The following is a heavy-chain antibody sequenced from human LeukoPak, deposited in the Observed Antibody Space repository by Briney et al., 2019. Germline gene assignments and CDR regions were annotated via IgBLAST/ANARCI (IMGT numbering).Heavy chain of an antibody. V-gene: IGHV4-34*01. CDR3: ARGLGDTAMVEGY. Sequence: SETLSPTCAVYGGSFSGYYWSWIRQPPGKGLEWIGEINHSGSTNYNPSLKSRVTISVDTSKNQFSLKLSSVTAADTAVYYCARGLGDTAMVEGYWGQGTLVTVSS. J-gene: IGHJ4*02. CDR2: INHSGST. CDR1: GGSFSGYY. D-gene: IGHD5-18*01.